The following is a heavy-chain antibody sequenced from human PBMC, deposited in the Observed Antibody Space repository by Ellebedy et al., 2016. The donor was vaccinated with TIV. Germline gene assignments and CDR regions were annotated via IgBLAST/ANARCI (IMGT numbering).Heavy chain of an antibody. V-gene: IGHV6-1*01. J-gene: IGHJ4*02. CDR1: GDSVSNNGVT. Sequence: SQTLSLTCAISGDSVSNNGVTWNWIRQSPSGCLEWLGRTYYRSKWYNEYAVSVQRRKTINPDTSKNQFSLQLTSVTPEDTAFYYCARSRNGYGPPLDYWGQGTLVTVSS. D-gene: IGHD1-1*01. CDR2: TYYRSKWYN. CDR3: ARSRNGYGPPLDY.